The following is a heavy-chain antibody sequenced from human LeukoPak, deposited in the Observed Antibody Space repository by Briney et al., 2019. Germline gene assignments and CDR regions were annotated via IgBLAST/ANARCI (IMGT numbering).Heavy chain of an antibody. J-gene: IGHJ3*02. V-gene: IGHV3-23*01. CDR3: AKGMIVVVDAFDI. CDR2: ISGSGGST. D-gene: IGHD3-22*01. Sequence: GGSLRLSCAASGFTFSSYAMSWVRQAPGKGLEWVSAISGSGGSTYYADSVKGRFTISRDNSKNTLYPQMNSLRAEDTAVYYCAKGMIVVVDAFDIWGQGTMVTVSS. CDR1: GFTFSSYA.